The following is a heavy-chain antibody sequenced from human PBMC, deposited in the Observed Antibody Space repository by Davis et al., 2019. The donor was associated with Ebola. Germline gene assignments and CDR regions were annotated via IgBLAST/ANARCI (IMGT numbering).Heavy chain of an antibody. CDR2: IYRDGRT. CDR1: GFIVSDKY. CDR3: TRHVPGDFWFFDL. Sequence: GGSLRLSCAASGFIVSDKYMSWVRQAPGKGLEWVSVIYRDGRTYHSDSVKGRFTISRDNSKNTVYLQMNDLRAEDTAVYYCTRHVPGDFWFFDLWGRGTMVTVSS. V-gene: IGHV3-53*01. D-gene: IGHD4-17*01. J-gene: IGHJ2*01.